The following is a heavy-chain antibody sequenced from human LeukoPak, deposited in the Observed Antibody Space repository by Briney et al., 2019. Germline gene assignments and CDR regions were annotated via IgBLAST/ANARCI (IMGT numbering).Heavy chain of an antibody. Sequence: RPGRSLRLSCAASGFTFDDYGISWVSQAAGKWREWDAGINWNGGSTGYADSVKGRFTISRDNAKNSLYLQMNSLRAEDTALYYCARDGLGQQLVGWDYYYYMDVWGKGTTVTVSS. CDR3: ARDGLGQQLVGWDYYYYMDV. V-gene: IGHV3-20*04. D-gene: IGHD6-13*01. J-gene: IGHJ6*03. CDR2: INWNGGST. CDR1: GFTFDDYG.